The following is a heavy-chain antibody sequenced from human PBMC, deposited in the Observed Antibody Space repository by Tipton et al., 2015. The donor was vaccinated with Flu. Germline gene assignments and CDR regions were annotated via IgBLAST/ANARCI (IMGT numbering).Heavy chain of an antibody. Sequence: LRLSCTVPGGSISNDYWSWIRQPPGKGLEWIGYIYHTGNFNYNPSLKSRVTISVDTSKNQFSLKLSSVTAADTAVYYCARDAQEHCSSSSSCSEFDYWGQGTLVTVFS. CDR1: GGSISNDY. D-gene: IGHD2-2*01. CDR3: ARDAQEHCSSSSSCSEFDY. J-gene: IGHJ4*02. V-gene: IGHV4-59*12. CDR2: IYHTGNF.